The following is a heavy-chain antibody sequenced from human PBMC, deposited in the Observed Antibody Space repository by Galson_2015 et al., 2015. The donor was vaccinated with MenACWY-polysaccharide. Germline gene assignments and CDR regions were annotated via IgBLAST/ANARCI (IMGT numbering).Heavy chain of an antibody. CDR3: AREGSRIVFHAFDV. D-gene: IGHD2-21*01. V-gene: IGHV3-33*01. J-gene: IGHJ3*01. Sequence: SLRLSCAASGLCFSGSGMHWVRQAPGKGLEWVAVIQYDGTNKVYADSVTGRFSISRDNSKNTLYLEMNSLRAEDTALYYCAREGSRIVFHAFDVWGQGTMVTVSS. CDR1: GLCFSGSG. CDR2: IQYDGTNK.